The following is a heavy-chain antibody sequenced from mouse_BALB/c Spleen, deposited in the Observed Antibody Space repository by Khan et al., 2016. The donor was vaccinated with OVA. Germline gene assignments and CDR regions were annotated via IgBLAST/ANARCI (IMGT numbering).Heavy chain of an antibody. Sequence: VQLKQSGPGLVKPSQSLSLTCTVTGYSITTNYAWDWIRQFPGNKLEWMGYISYSGSTSYNPSLKSRISITRDTSKNQFFLQLNSVTTEDTATYYCARKNYFGYAVDLWGQGTSFTVSS. D-gene: IGHD1-1*01. CDR3: ARKNYFGYAVDL. CDR2: ISYSGST. J-gene: IGHJ4*01. CDR1: GYSITTNYA. V-gene: IGHV3-2*02.